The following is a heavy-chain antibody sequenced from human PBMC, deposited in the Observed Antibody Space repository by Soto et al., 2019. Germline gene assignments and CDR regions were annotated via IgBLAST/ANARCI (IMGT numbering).Heavy chain of an antibody. D-gene: IGHD2-8*02. V-gene: IGHV4-61*01. CDR2: IYYSGST. J-gene: IGHJ6*02. CDR3: ARAFDWWGNYGMDV. Sequence: QVQLQESGPGLVKPSETLSLTCTVSGGSVSSGSYYWSWIRQPPGKGLEWIGYIYYSGSTNYNPSLKSRVTISVDTSKNQFSLKLSSVTAADPAVYYCARAFDWWGNYGMDVWGQGTTVTVSS. CDR1: GGSVSSGSYY.